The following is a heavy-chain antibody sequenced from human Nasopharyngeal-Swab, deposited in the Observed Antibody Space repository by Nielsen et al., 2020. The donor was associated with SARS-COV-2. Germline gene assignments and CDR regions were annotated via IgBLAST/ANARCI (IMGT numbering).Heavy chain of an antibody. J-gene: IGHJ6*02. D-gene: IGHD6-6*01. CDR1: GGSISSSSYY. CDR2: IYYSGST. Sequence: SETLSLTCTVSGGSISSSSYYWGWTRQPPGKGLEWIGSIYYSGSTYYNPSLKSRVTISVDTSKNQFSLKLSSVTAADTAVYYCARRIAAPGGDGMDVWGQGTTVTVSS. CDR3: ARRIAAPGGDGMDV. V-gene: IGHV4-39*01.